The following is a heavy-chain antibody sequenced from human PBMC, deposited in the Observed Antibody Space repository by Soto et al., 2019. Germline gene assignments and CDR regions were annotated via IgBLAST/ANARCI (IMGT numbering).Heavy chain of an antibody. CDR1: GFTFSSYA. D-gene: IGHD6-13*01. CDR3: AKEMAKAGTWGWFDT. Sequence: EVQLLESGGGLVQPGGSLRLSCAASGFTFSSYAMSWVRQAPGKGLEGVSAISGSGGSTYYADSVKGRFAISRDNSKNTPYLQTNRRRDEDKTVYYCAKEMAKAGTWGWFDTWGQGPLVIVSS. V-gene: IGHV3-23*01. J-gene: IGHJ5*02. CDR2: ISGSGGST.